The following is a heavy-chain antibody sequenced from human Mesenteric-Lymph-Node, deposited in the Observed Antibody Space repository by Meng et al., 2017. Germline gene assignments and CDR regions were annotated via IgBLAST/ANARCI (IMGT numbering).Heavy chain of an antibody. J-gene: IGHJ6*02. CDR1: GGSISSFY. V-gene: IGHV4-59*12. D-gene: IGHD2-21*02. CDR3: ARSYCGGDCSSGYYYYYGIDV. CDR2: SYYSGST. Sequence: SETLSLTCTVSGGSISSFYWSWIRQPPGKGLEWIGYSYYSGSTNYNPSLKTRISMSVDTSKSQFSLKLSSVTAADTAVYYCARSYCGGDCSSGYYYYYGIDVWGQGTTVTVSS.